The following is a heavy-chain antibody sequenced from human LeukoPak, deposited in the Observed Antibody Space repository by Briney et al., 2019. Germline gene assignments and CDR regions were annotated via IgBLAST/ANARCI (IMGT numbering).Heavy chain of an antibody. CDR2: IIPIFGTA. D-gene: IGHD6-19*01. V-gene: IGHV1-69*13. CDR3: AMGDSSGWSFGFFDY. J-gene: IGHJ4*02. CDR1: GGTFSSYA. Sequence: ASVKVSCKASGGTFSSYAISWVRQAPGQGLEWMGGIIPIFGTANYAQKFQGRVTITADESTSTAYMELSSLRSEDTAVYYCAMGDSSGWSFGFFDYWGQGTLVTVSS.